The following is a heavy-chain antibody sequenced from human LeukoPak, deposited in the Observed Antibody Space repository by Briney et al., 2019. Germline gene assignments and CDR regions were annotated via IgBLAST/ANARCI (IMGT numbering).Heavy chain of an antibody. CDR1: GFTFSSYA. Sequence: PGGSLRLSCAASGFTFSSYAMSWVRQAPGKGLEWVSAISGSGGSTYYADSVKGRFTISRDNSKNTLYLQMNSLRAEDTAVYYCAKDKSWSDFGLGFDSWGQGTLVTVSS. J-gene: IGHJ4*02. CDR2: ISGSGGST. V-gene: IGHV3-23*01. D-gene: IGHD3-3*01. CDR3: AKDKSWSDFGLGFDS.